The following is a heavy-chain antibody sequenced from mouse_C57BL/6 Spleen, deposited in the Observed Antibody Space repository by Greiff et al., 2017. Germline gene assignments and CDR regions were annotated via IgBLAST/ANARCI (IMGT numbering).Heavy chain of an antibody. CDR2: IYPGGGDT. CDR1: GYAFSSYW. V-gene: IGHV1-80*01. Sequence: QVQLKESGAELVKPGASVKISCKASGYAFSSYWMNWVKQRPGKGLEWIGQIYPGGGDTNYNGKFKGKATLTADKSSSKVYMQLSSLTSEDSAVCVCARDGVIDVWGTGTSVTVSS. J-gene: IGHJ1*03. CDR3: ARDGVIDV. D-gene: IGHD2-1*01.